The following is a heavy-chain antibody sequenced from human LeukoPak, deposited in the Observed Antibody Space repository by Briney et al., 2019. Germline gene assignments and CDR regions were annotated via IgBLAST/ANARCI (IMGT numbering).Heavy chain of an antibody. CDR3: ARGDGSGEDWFDP. Sequence: PSETLSLTCTVSGGSISSGSYYWSWIRQPAGKGLEWIGRIYTSGSTSYNPSLKSRVTMSVDTSKNQFSLKLSSVTAADTAVYYCARGDGSGEDWFDPWGQGTLVTVSS. J-gene: IGHJ5*02. V-gene: IGHV4-61*02. CDR1: GGSISSGSYY. D-gene: IGHD3-10*01. CDR2: IYTSGST.